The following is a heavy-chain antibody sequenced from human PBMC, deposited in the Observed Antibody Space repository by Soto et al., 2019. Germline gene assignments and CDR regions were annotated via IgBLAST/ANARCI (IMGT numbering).Heavy chain of an antibody. V-gene: IGHV1-18*01. D-gene: IGHD1-1*01. J-gene: IGHJ4*02. CDR3: ARGRYGDY. CDR2: ISAHNGNT. Sequence: QVNLVQSGAEVKKPGASVKVSCKGSGYTFTSYGITWVRQAPGQGLEWMGWISAHNGNTNYAQKFQGRVTVTRDTSTSTAYMELRSLRSDGTAVYYCARGRYGDYWGQGALVTVSS. CDR1: GYTFTSYG.